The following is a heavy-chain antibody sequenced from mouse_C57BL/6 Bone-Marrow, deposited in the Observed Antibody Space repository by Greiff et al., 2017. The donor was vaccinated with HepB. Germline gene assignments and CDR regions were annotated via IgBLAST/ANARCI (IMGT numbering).Heavy chain of an antibody. CDR3: ARKIRLLSYFDY. CDR1: GYTFTDHT. D-gene: IGHD2-3*01. J-gene: IGHJ2*01. Sequence: VHLVESDAELVKPGASVKISCKVSGYTFTDHTIHWMKQRPEQGLEWIGYIYPRDGSTKYNEKFKGKATLTADKSSSTAYMQLNSLTSEDSAVYFCARKIRLLSYFDYWGQGTTLTVSS. CDR2: IYPRDGST. V-gene: IGHV1-78*01.